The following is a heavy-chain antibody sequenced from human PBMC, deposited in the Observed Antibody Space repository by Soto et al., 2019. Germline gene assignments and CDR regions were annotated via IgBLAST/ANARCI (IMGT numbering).Heavy chain of an antibody. CDR1: GDSVSSCSVT. Sequence: SQTLSLTCAISGDSVSSCSVTWNRIRQSPSRGLEWLGRTYYRSKWYNDYAESVKSRITINPDTSKNQFSLHLNSVTPEDTAVYYCVRLIGNSWLDFWGQGTLVTVS. D-gene: IGHD1-26*01. J-gene: IGHJ5*01. V-gene: IGHV6-1*01. CDR2: TYYRSKWYN. CDR3: VRLIGNSWLDF.